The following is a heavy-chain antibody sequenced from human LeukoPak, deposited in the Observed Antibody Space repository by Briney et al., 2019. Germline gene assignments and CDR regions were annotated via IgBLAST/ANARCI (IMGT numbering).Heavy chain of an antibody. CDR3: ARDPRSAGRYNWFDP. V-gene: IGHV3-7*03. CDR1: GFTFSNYW. D-gene: IGHD2-15*01. J-gene: IGHJ5*02. CDR2: IKQGGIEK. Sequence: GGSLRLSCAASGFTFSNYWMAWVRQAPAKGLEWVANIKQGGIEKYYVDSVKGRFTISRDNAKNSLFLEMNSLRAEDTAVYYCARDPRSAGRYNWFDPWGQGTLVTVSS.